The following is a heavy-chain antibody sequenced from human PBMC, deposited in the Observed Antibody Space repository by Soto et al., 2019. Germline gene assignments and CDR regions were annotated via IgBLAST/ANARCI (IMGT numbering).Heavy chain of an antibody. J-gene: IGHJ4*02. CDR1: GYTFSSYG. V-gene: IGHV1-18*04. CDR2: ISGDSGDT. CDR3: AREPGLHTFDY. Sequence: ASVKVSCKTSGYTFSSYGISWMRHAPGQGLEWMGWISGDSGDTNYARKLQGRVTMTTDTSTSTAYMELRRLRSDDTAVYSCAREPGLHTFDYWGQGTLVTVSS.